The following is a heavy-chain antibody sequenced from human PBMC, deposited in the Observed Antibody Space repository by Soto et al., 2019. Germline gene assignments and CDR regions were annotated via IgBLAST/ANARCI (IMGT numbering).Heavy chain of an antibody. Sequence: GGSLRLSCAASGFTFSSYAMHWVRQAPGKGLEWVAVISYDGSNKYYADSVKGRFTISRDNSKNTLYLQMNSLRAEDTAVYYCARDVRDVVVVAGIDYWGQGTLVTVSS. CDR1: GFTFSSYA. CDR3: ARDVRDVVVVAGIDY. D-gene: IGHD2-15*01. V-gene: IGHV3-30-3*01. CDR2: ISYDGSNK. J-gene: IGHJ4*02.